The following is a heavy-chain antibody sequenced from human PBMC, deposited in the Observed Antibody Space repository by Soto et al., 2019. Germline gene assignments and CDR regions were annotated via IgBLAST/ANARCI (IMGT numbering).Heavy chain of an antibody. V-gene: IGHV4-59*12. CDR1: GASISTSS. J-gene: IGHJ6*02. CDR2: IYYSGST. Sequence: SETLSLTYTVSGASISTSSWSWIRQPPGKGLEWIGYIYYSGSTNYNPSLKSRVTISVDTSKDQFSLKLSSVTAADTAVYYCARDVTDSSGPTLGMGVWGQGTTVTVSS. D-gene: IGHD6-19*01. CDR3: ARDVTDSSGPTLGMGV.